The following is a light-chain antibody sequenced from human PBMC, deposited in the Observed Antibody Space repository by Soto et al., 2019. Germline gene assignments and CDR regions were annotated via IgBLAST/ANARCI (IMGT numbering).Light chain of an antibody. CDR3: QQYNNRPPWT. J-gene: IGKJ1*01. CDR1: QSVGSN. V-gene: IGKV3-15*01. CDR2: GAS. Sequence: EIVMTQSPATLSVSPGERATLSCRASQSVGSNLAWYQQKPGQAPRLLMYGASTRATGIPARFSGTGSGAEFTLTISSLQSEDFAVYYCQQYNNRPPWTFGQGTKVKSN.